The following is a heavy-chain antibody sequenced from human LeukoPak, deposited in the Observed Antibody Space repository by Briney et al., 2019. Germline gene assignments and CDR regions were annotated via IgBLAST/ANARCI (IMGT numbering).Heavy chain of an antibody. J-gene: IGHJ6*02. D-gene: IGHD2-2*02. Sequence: GESLKISCKGSGYSFTSYWMGWVRQMPGKGLEWMGIIYPGDSDTKYSPSFQGQVTISADKSISTAYLQWSSLKASDTAMYYCARSYCSSTSCYNYYYYGMDVWGQGTTVTVSS. CDR1: GYSFTSYW. CDR3: ARSYCSSTSCYNYYYYGMDV. V-gene: IGHV5-51*01. CDR2: IYPGDSDT.